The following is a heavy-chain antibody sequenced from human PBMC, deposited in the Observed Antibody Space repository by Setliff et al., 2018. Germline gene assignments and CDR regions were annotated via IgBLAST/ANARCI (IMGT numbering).Heavy chain of an antibody. CDR2: TIPFFGTA. CDR1: GGTFSSSA. J-gene: IGHJ3*02. V-gene: IGHV1-69*13. Sequence: GASVKVSCKASGGTFSSSAISWVRQAPGQGLEWVGRTIPFFGTANSAQKFQGRVTITAGESATTAYMELSSLRAEDTAVYYCAKSMTTVTTGGNEAFDIWGQGTMVTVSS. CDR3: AKSMTTVTTGGNEAFDI. D-gene: IGHD4-17*01.